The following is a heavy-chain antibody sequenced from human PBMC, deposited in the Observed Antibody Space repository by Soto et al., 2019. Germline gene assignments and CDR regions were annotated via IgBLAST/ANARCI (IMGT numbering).Heavy chain of an antibody. Sequence: GSVRLSCAASGVTFSNAWMIWVRQAPGNGLESAGRIKSKTDCGTTDYAAPVKGRFTISRDDSKNTLYLQMNSLKTEDTAVYYCTTDYDQRVYYDFWSGYRRYGMDVWGQGTTVTGSS. V-gene: IGHV3-15*01. D-gene: IGHD3-3*01. CDR1: GVTFSNAW. J-gene: IGHJ6*01. CDR3: TTDYDQRVYYDFWSGYRRYGMDV. CDR2: IKSKTDCGTT.